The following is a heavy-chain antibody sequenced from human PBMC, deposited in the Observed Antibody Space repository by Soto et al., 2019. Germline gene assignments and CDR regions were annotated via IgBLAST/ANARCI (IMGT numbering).Heavy chain of an antibody. V-gene: IGHV4-61*03. D-gene: IGHD1-20*01. J-gene: IGHJ4*02. CDR2: IYYSGST. CDR3: ARQEDVTGTVDYSYGY. CDR1: GGSVSSGSYY. Sequence: SETLSLTCTVSGGSVSSGSYYWSWIRQPPGKGLEWIGYIYYSGSTNYDPSLKSRVTISADKSITTAYLQWSSLKASDTAMYYCARQEDVTGTVDYSYGYWGQGTLVTVSS.